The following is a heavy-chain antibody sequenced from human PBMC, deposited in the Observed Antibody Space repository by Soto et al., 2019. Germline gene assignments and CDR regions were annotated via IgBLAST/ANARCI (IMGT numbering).Heavy chain of an antibody. CDR2: VTSDGAYI. J-gene: IGHJ6*02. Sequence: GESLRLSCAASGSTFSSFCMRWVRQPAGKGLEWVSSVTSDGAYIFYADSVKGRITISRDTGKHSPLLQMNSLRAEDTALYYCARGEYFTGGRCDEAYYLDVWGQGTTVTVSS. D-gene: IGHD2-8*02. CDR1: GSTFSSFC. CDR3: ARGEYFTGGRCDEAYYLDV. V-gene: IGHV3-21*01.